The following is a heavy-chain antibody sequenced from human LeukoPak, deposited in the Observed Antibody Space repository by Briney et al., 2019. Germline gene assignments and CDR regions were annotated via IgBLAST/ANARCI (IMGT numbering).Heavy chain of an antibody. V-gene: IGHV3-30-3*02. CDR3: AKSSGYCSSTRCYYLDV. CDR1: GFTFSSYA. CDR2: ISYDGSNK. Sequence: GRSLRLSCAASGFTFSSYAMHWVRQAAGKGLEWVAVISYDGSNKYYADSVKGRFTISRDNSKNTLYLQMNSLRAEDTAVYYCAKSSGYCSSTRCYYLDVWGKGTSVTVSS. J-gene: IGHJ6*03. D-gene: IGHD2-2*01.